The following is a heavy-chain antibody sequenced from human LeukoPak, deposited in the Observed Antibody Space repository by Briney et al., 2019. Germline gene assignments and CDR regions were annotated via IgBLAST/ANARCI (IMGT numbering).Heavy chain of an antibody. CDR3: AKDRCSSSWYYFDY. D-gene: IGHD6-13*01. J-gene: IGHJ4*02. V-gene: IGHV3-23*01. CDR1: GFTFSSYA. CDR2: ISGSGGST. Sequence: GGSLRLSCAASGFTFSSYAMSWVRQAPGKGLEWVSAISGSGGSTYYADSVKGRFTISRDNSKNTLYLQMNSLRAKDTAVYYCAKDRCSSSWYYFDYWGQGTLVTVSS.